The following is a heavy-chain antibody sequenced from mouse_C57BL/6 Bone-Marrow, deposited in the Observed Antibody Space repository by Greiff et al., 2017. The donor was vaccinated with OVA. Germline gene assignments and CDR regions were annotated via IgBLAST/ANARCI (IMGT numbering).Heavy chain of an antibody. V-gene: IGHV1-64*01. CDR3: ARGRIRRAMDY. Sequence: QVQLQQPGAELVKPGASVKLSCKASGYTFTSYWMHWVKQRPGQGLEWIGMIHPNSGSTNYNEKFKSKATLTVDKSSSTAYMQLSSLTSEDAEVYYCARGRIRRAMDYWGQGTSVTVSS. CDR1: GYTFTSYW. CDR2: IHPNSGST. D-gene: IGHD2-12*01. J-gene: IGHJ4*01.